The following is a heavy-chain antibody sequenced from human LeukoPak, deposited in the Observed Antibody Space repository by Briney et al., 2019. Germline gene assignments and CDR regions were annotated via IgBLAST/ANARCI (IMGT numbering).Heavy chain of an antibody. CDR3: ARDVRNYYDSSGYYLFDY. CDR2: SGST. Sequence: PSETLSLTCTVSGVSISNYYWSWIRQPPGKGLEWIAYSGSTNYNPSLKSRVTISMDTSKNQFSLKLSSVTAADTAVYYCARDVRNYYDSSGYYLFDYWGQGTLVTVSS. V-gene: IGHV4-4*08. D-gene: IGHD3-22*01. CDR1: GVSISNYY. J-gene: IGHJ4*02.